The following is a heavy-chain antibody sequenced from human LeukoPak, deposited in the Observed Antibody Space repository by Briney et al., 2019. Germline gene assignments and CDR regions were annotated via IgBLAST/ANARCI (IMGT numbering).Heavy chain of an antibody. J-gene: IGHJ5*02. V-gene: IGHV1-8*01. CDR2: MNPNSGNT. D-gene: IGHD6-13*01. CDR1: GYTFTSYD. CDR3: ARGRYSSSWYTRTGIWFDP. Sequence: ASVKVSCKASGYTFTSYDINWVRQATGQGLEWMGWMNPNSGNTDYAQKFQGRVTMTRNTSISTAYMELSSLRSEDTAVYYCARGRYSSSWYTRTGIWFDPWGQGTLVTVSS.